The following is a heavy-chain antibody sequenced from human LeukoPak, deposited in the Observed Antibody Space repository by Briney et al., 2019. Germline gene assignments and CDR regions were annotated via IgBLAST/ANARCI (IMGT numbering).Heavy chain of an antibody. CDR2: IIPILGIA. D-gene: IGHD2-15*01. V-gene: IGHV1-69*04. CDR3: SRDPLPDCSGGSCYRYFFDY. Sequence: GASVTVSCTASGGTFSSYAISWVRQAPGQGLEWMGRIIPILGIANYAQKFQGRVTIIADKSTSTAYMELSSLRSEATAVYYCSRDPLPDCSGGSCYRYFFDYWGQGTLVSVSS. J-gene: IGHJ4*02. CDR1: GGTFSSYA.